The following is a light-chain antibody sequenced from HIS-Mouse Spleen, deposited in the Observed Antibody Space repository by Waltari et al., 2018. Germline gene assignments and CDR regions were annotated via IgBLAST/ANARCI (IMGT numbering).Light chain of an antibody. V-gene: IGKV3-15*01. CDR2: GAS. J-gene: IGKJ2*01. CDR1: QSVSSN. Sequence: EIVMTQSPATLSVSPGERDTLSCRASQSVSSNLAWYQQEPGQAPRLLIYGASTRATGIPARFSGSGSGTELTLTISSMQSEDFAVYYCQQYNNWPPYTFGQGTKLEIK. CDR3: QQYNNWPPYT.